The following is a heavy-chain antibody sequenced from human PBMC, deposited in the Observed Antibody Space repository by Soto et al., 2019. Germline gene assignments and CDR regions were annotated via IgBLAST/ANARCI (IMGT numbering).Heavy chain of an antibody. CDR1: GGTFSSYT. V-gene: IGHV1-69*02. CDR2: IIPILGIA. J-gene: IGHJ1*01. CDR3: ASDYGDYEYFQH. Sequence: GASVKVSCKASGGTFSSYTISWVRQAPGQGLEWMGRIIPILGIANYAQKFQGRVTITADKSTSTAYMELSSLRSEDTAVYYCASDYGDYEYFQHWGQGTLVTVSS. D-gene: IGHD4-17*01.